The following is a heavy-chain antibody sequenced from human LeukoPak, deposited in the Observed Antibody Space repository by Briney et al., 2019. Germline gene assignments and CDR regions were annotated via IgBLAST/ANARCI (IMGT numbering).Heavy chain of an antibody. CDR1: GYTFTSYY. J-gene: IGHJ4*02. Sequence: GASVKVSCKASGYTFTSYYMHWVRQAPGQGLEWMGIINPSGGSTSYAQKFQGRVTMTRDTSTSTVYMELSSLRSEDTAVYYCATEVTYYYDSSGYYTYYFDYWGQGTLVTVSS. V-gene: IGHV1-46*01. CDR3: ATEVTYYYDSSGYYTYYFDY. D-gene: IGHD3-22*01. CDR2: INPSGGST.